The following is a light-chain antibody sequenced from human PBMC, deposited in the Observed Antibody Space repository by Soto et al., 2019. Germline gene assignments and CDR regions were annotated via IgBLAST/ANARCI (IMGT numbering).Light chain of an antibody. V-gene: IGLV2-8*01. CDR2: EVS. Sequence: QSVLTQPPSASGSPGQSVTISCTGTSSDVGDNYVSWYQQHLGKAPKLIIYEVSQRPSGVPDHFSGSKSGNTASLTVSGLQTEDEADYYCSAYAGSNNFVFGSGTKVTV. J-gene: IGLJ1*01. CDR1: SSDVGDNY. CDR3: SAYAGSNNFV.